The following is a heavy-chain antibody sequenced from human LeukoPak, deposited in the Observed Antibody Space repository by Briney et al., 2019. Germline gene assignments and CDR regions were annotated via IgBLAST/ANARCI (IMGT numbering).Heavy chain of an antibody. CDR1: GFTFSNYG. D-gene: IGHD6-19*01. V-gene: IGHV3-33*01. CDR3: ARWRAGIAVAVGY. Sequence: GGSLRLSCAASGFTFSNYGIHWVRQAPGKGLEWVALIWYDGSSKFYADSVKGRFTISRDNSKNTLYLQMNSLRAEDTAVYYCARWRAGIAVAVGYWGQGTLVTVSS. CDR2: IWYDGSSK. J-gene: IGHJ4*02.